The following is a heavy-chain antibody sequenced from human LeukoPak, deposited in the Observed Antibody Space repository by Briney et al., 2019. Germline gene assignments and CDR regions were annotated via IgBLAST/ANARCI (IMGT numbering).Heavy chain of an antibody. Sequence: SETLSLTCTVSGGSISSSTYYWGWIRQPPGKGLEWIGSINYSGSTFYNPSLKSRVTISVDTSKNQFSLKLSSVTAADTAVYYCARGRKGSGWYGVWIRWFDPWGQGTLVTVSS. D-gene: IGHD6-19*01. CDR2: INYSGST. CDR3: ARGRKGSGWYGVWIRWFDP. CDR1: GGSISSSTYY. J-gene: IGHJ5*02. V-gene: IGHV4-39*01.